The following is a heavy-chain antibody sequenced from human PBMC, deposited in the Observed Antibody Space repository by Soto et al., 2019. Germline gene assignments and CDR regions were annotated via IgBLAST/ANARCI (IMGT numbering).Heavy chain of an antibody. V-gene: IGHV5-51*01. Sequence: PGESLKISCKGPGYNFAGYWIAWVRQMPGKGLELMGIIYPSDSDTRYRPSFQGQVTISADKSISSAYLPWSSLRASYTAMYYCARGGVSTRTFDYWGQGTPVTVSS. J-gene: IGHJ4*02. D-gene: IGHD3-3*01. CDR3: ARGGVSTRTFDY. CDR2: IYPSDSDT. CDR1: GYNFAGYW.